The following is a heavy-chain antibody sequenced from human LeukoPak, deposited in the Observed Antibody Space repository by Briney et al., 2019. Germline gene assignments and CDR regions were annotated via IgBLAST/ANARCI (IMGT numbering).Heavy chain of an antibody. D-gene: IGHD1-1*01. CDR2: INPNSGGT. V-gene: IGHV1/OR15-1*01. CDR1: GYIFTDYY. J-gene: IGHJ4*02. CDR3: ASSLNWNDVVGFDY. Sequence: GASVKVSCKASGYIFTDYYMHWVRQAPGQELGWMGRINPNSGGTNYAQKFQGRVTMTRDTSISTAYTELSSLRSDDTAVYYCASSLNWNDVVGFDYWGQGTLVTVSS.